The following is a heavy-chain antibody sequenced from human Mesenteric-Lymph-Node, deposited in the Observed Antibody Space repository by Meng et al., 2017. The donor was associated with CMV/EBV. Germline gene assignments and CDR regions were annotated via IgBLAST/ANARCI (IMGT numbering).Heavy chain of an antibody. CDR2: ISGSGGST. J-gene: IGHJ5*02. CDR3: AKNNEYDFWTGYYTNRFDP. CDR1: GFTFSTYH. V-gene: IGHV3-23*01. Sequence: GGSLRLSCAASGFTFSTYHMSWFRQAPGKGLEWVSAISGSGGSTYYADSVKGRFTISRDNSKNTLHLQMNSLRAEDTALYYCAKNNEYDFWTGYYTNRFDPWGQGTLVTVSS. D-gene: IGHD3-3*01.